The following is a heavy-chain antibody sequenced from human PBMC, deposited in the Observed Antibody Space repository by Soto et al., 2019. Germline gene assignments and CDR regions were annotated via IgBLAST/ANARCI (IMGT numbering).Heavy chain of an antibody. J-gene: IGHJ5*02. CDR2: IYPGDSDT. D-gene: IGHD3-3*01. Sequence: EVQLVQSGAEVKKPGESLKISCKGSGYSFTSYWIGWVRQMPGKGLEWMGIIYPGDSDTRYSPSFQGQVTISADKSISTAYLQWSSLKASDTAMYYCARQKDFWSGYYWRGDPKGWFDPWGQGTLVTVSS. CDR1: GYSFTSYW. V-gene: IGHV5-51*01. CDR3: ARQKDFWSGYYWRGDPKGWFDP.